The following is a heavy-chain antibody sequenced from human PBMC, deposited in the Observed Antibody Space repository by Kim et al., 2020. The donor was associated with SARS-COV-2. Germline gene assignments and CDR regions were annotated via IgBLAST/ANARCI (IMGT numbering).Heavy chain of an antibody. D-gene: IGHD3-10*01. CDR1: GGSISSSSYY. CDR2: IYYSGST. CDR3: ARHRPLGGMVRGVMPPYYFDY. V-gene: IGHV4-39*01. J-gene: IGHJ4*02. Sequence: SETLSLTCTVSGGSISSSSYYWGWIRQPPGKGLEWIGSIYYSGSTYYNPSLKSRVTISVDTSKNQFSLKLSSVTAADTAVYYCARHRPLGGMVRGVMPPYYFDYWGQGTLVTVSS.